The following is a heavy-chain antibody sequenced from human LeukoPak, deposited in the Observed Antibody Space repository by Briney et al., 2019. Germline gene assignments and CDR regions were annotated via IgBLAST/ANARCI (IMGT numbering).Heavy chain of an antibody. J-gene: IGHJ3*02. CDR2: IYSDNT. CDR3: ASVEMATITLGAFDI. CDR1: GFTVSSNS. D-gene: IGHD5-24*01. Sequence: GGSLRLSCTVSGFTVSSNSMSWVRQAPGKGLEWVSFIYSDNTHYSDSVKGRFTISRDNSKNTLYLQMNSLRAEDTAVYYCASVEMATITLGAFDIWGQGTMVTVSS. V-gene: IGHV3-53*01.